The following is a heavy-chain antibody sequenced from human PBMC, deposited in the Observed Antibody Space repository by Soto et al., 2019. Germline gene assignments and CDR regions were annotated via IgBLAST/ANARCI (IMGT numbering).Heavy chain of an antibody. V-gene: IGHV4-31*03. J-gene: IGHJ6*03. D-gene: IGHD2-21*02. CDR1: GGSISSGGYY. CDR3: ARTTRRPRMVTYYYYMDV. CDR2: IYYSGST. Sequence: PSETLSLTCTVSGGSISSGGYYWSWIRQHPGKGLEWIGYIYYSGSTYYNPSLKSRVTISVDTSKNQFSLKLSSVTAADTAVYYCARTTRRPRMVTYYYYMDVWGKGTTVTVSS.